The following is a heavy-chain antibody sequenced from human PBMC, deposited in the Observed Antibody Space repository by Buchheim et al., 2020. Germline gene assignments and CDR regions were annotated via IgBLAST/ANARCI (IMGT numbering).Heavy chain of an antibody. CDR3: ARDTSLIMGATLEWYYFDY. V-gene: IGHV1-46*01. CDR2: INPSGGST. Sequence: QVQLVQSGAEVKKPGASVKVSCKASGYTFTSYYMHWVRQAPGQGLEWMGIINPSGGSTSYAQKFQGRVTMTRDTSTSTVYMELSSLRSEDTAVYYCARDTSLIMGATLEWYYFDYWGQGTL. D-gene: IGHD1-26*01. J-gene: IGHJ4*02. CDR1: GYTFTSYY.